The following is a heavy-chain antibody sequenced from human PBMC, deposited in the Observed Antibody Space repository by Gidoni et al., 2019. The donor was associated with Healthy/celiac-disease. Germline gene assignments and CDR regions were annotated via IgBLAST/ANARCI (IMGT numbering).Heavy chain of an antibody. V-gene: IGHV1-69*04. CDR2: IIPILGIA. J-gene: IGHJ6*02. CDR3: ARVAHYSSSPPYGMDV. CDR1: GGTFSSYA. D-gene: IGHD6-6*01. Sequence: QVQLVQSGAEVKKPGSSVKVSCKASGGTFSSYAISWVRQAPGQGLEWMGRIIPILGIANYAQKFQGRVTITADKSTSTAYMELSSLRSEDTAVYYCARVAHYSSSPPYGMDVWGQGTTVTVSS.